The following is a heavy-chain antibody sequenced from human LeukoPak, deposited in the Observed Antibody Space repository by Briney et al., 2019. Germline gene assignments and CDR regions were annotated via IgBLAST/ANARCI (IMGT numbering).Heavy chain of an antibody. CDR2: INPNNGGT. J-gene: IGHJ3*02. CDR1: GYTFTSYG. D-gene: IGHD3-22*01. V-gene: IGHV1-2*06. CDR3: AGEDNSSGYRPFDI. Sequence: ASVKVSCKASGYTFTSYGISWVRQAPGQGLDWMGRINPNNGGTNYAQKFQGRVTMTRDMSMSTAYMELSRLRSDDTAVYYCAGEDNSSGYRPFDIWGQGTMVTVPS.